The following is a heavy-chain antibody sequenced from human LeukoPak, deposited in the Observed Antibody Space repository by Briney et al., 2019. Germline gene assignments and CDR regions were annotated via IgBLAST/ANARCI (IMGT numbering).Heavy chain of an antibody. CDR3: ASSRSSSGWSLIDY. CDR2: IYYSGST. Sequence: SETLSLTCTVSGGSINSYYWSWIRQPPGKGLEWVGYIYYSGSTNYKPSLKRRVTVSVDTSKNQFSLKVSSVTAADTAVYYCASSRSSSGWSLIDYWGQGALVTVSS. CDR1: GGSINSYY. J-gene: IGHJ4*02. D-gene: IGHD6-19*01. V-gene: IGHV4-59*01.